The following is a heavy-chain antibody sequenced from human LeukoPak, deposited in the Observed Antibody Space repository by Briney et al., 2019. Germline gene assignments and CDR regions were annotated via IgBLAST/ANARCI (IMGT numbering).Heavy chain of an antibody. Sequence: SETLSLTCTVSGGSISSYYWSWIRQPPGKGLEWIGYIYYSGSTNYNPSLKSRVTISVDTSKNQFSLKLSSVTAADTAVYYCARDYYDFWSGYHSGYMDVWGEGTTVTVSS. D-gene: IGHD3-3*01. CDR2: IYYSGST. CDR3: ARDYYDFWSGYHSGYMDV. J-gene: IGHJ6*03. CDR1: GGSISSYY. V-gene: IGHV4-59*01.